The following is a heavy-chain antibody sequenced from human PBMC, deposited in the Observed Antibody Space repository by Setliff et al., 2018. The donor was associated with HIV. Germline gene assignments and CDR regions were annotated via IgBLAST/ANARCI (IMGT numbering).Heavy chain of an antibody. Sequence: GASVKVSCKASGGTFSTYAISWVRQAPGRGLEWVGGIIPTLGVAHNAQKFQGRVTMTEDTSTDTAYMELSSLRSEDTAVYYCATDGKQQVATVDHYYMDVWGKGTTVTSP. J-gene: IGHJ6*03. CDR2: IIPTLGVA. CDR1: GGTFSTYA. V-gene: IGHV1-69*10. CDR3: ATDGKQQVATVDHYYMDV. D-gene: IGHD6-13*01.